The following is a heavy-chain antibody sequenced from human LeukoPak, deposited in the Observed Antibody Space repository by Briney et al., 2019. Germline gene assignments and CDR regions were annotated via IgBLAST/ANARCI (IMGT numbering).Heavy chain of an antibody. D-gene: IGHD5-24*01. V-gene: IGHV3-30*18. Sequence: GGSLRLSCAASGFTFSSYGMHWVREAPGKGLEWVAGISYDGSNKYYADSVNVRFTISRDNSKNTLYLQRNSLRAEDTAVYYCAKDVGDSNYYYGMDVWGQGTTVTVSS. J-gene: IGHJ6*02. CDR3: AKDVGDSNYYYGMDV. CDR1: GFTFSSYG. CDR2: ISYDGSNK.